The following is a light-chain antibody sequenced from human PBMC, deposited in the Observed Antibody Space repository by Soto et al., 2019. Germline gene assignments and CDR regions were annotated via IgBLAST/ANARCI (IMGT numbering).Light chain of an antibody. CDR3: SSYTSSSTTGRVV. J-gene: IGLJ2*01. CDR2: EVS. Sequence: QSALTQPASVSGSPGQSITISCTGTSSDVGGYNYVSWYQQHPGKAPKLMIYEVSNRPSGVSNRFSGSKSGNTASLTISGLQAEDEADYYCSSYTSSSTTGRVVFGGGTKVTVL. V-gene: IGLV2-14*01. CDR1: SSDVGGYNY.